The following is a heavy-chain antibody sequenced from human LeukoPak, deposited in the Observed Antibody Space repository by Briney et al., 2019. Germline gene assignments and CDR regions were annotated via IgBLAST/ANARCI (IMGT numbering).Heavy chain of an antibody. J-gene: IGHJ5*02. CDR1: GFTFDDYG. CDR2: INWNGGST. Sequence: GGSLRLSCAASGFTFDDYGMSWVRQAPGKGLEWVSGINWNGGSTGYADSVKGRFTISRDNAKNSLYLQMNSLRAEDTAVYYCAKDPDYGGNSNWFDPWGQGTLVTVSS. V-gene: IGHV3-20*04. D-gene: IGHD4-23*01. CDR3: AKDPDYGGNSNWFDP.